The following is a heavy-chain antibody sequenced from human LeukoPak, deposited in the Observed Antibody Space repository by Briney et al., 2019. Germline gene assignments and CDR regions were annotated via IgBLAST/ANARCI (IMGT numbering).Heavy chain of an antibody. D-gene: IGHD3-3*01. CDR1: GYTFTTYY. CDR2: INPSGGST. CDR3: ARDSKLFGGFDY. J-gene: IGHJ4*02. V-gene: IGHV1-46*01. Sequence: ASVKVSCKTSGYTFTTYYMHWVRQAPGQGLEWMGIINPSGGSTSYAQKFQGRVTMTRDTSTSTVYMELSSLRSEDTAVYYCARDSKLFGGFDYWGQGTLVTVSS.